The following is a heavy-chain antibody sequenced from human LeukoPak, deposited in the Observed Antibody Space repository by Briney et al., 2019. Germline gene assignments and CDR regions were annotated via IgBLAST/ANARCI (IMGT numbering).Heavy chain of an antibody. D-gene: IGHD6-13*01. Sequence: SETLSLTCTVSGGSISSYYWSWIRQPPGKGQEWIGYIYYSGSTNYNPSLKSRVTISVDTSKNQFSLKLSSVTAADTAVYYCARSQSSFYYYYGMDVWGQGTTVTVSS. CDR1: GGSISSYY. CDR3: ARSQSSFYYYYGMDV. CDR2: IYYSGST. V-gene: IGHV4-59*08. J-gene: IGHJ6*02.